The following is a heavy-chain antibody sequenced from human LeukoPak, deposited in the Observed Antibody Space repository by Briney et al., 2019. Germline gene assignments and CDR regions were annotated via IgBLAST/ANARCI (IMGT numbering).Heavy chain of an antibody. V-gene: IGHV3-53*01. Sequence: GGSLRLSCAAAGFMFSNYIMYWVRQAPGRGLEWVSVIYTVGNTYYAESVKGRFTISRDNSKNTLYLQMNSLRAEDTAVYYCARGYSYGYFDYWGQGTLVTVSS. CDR3: ARGYSYGYFDY. D-gene: IGHD5-18*01. CDR1: GFMFSNYI. J-gene: IGHJ4*02. CDR2: IYTVGNT.